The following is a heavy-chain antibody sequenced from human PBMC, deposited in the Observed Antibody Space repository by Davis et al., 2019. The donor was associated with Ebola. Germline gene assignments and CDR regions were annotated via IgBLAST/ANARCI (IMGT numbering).Heavy chain of an antibody. CDR2: ISWNSGSI. Sequence: SLKISCAASGFTFDDYAMHWVRQAPGKGLEWVSGISWNSGSIGYADSVKGRFTISRDNSKNTLYLQMNSLRAEDTAVYYCAKMLDSSGWYGFYYFDYWGQGTLVTVSS. D-gene: IGHD6-19*01. CDR1: GFTFDDYA. J-gene: IGHJ4*02. CDR3: AKMLDSSGWYGFYYFDY. V-gene: IGHV3-9*01.